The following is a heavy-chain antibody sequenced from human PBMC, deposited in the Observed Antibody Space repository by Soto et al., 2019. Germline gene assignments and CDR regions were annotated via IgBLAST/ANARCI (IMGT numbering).Heavy chain of an antibody. CDR3: ARAKTTVSRNDY. V-gene: IGHV1-8*01. J-gene: IGHJ4*02. CDR1: GYTFTSYD. Sequence: CKASGYTFTSYDLNWVRQATGQGLEWMGWMNPNSGKTGYAQKFQGKVTMTRNTSISTAYMELSSLTSEDTAVYYCARAKTTVSRNDYWGQGTRVTVSS. D-gene: IGHD4-17*01. CDR2: MNPNSGKT.